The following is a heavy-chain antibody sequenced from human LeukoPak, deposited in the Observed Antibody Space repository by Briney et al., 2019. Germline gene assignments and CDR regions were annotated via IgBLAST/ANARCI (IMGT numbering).Heavy chain of an antibody. J-gene: IGHJ3*02. CDR1: GYIFTDYH. CDR3: ARDVSRGWYYRMTHDAFDI. CDR2: INPNSGDT. V-gene: IGHV1-2*06. Sequence: GASVKVSCKTSGYIFTDYHIHWVRQAPGQGLEWMGRINPNSGDTDYAQKFQGRVTITADESTSTAYMELSSLRSEDTAVYYCARDVSRGWYYRMTHDAFDIWGQGTMVTVSS. D-gene: IGHD6-19*01.